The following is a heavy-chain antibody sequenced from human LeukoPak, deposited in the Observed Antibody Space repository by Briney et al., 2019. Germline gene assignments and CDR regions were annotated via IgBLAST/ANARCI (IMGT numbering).Heavy chain of an antibody. CDR2: IYSGGST. J-gene: IGHJ4*02. CDR3: ARGCSGGSCYSRAFDY. Sequence: GGSLRLSCAASGFTVSSNYMSWVRQAPGKGLEWVSVIYSGGSTFYADPVKGRFTISRDNSKNTLYLQMNSLRAEDTAVYYCARGCSGGSCYSRAFDYWGQGTLVTVSS. D-gene: IGHD2-15*01. CDR1: GFTVSSNY. V-gene: IGHV3-53*01.